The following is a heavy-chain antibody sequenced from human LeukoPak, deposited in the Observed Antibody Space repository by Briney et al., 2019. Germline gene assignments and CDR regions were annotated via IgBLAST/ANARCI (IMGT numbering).Heavy chain of an antibody. D-gene: IGHD3-22*01. CDR1: GFTFSSYA. Sequence: GGSLRLSCAASGFTFSSYAMHWVRQAPGKGLEWVAVTSYDGSNKDYADSVKGRFTISRDNSKNTLYLQMNSLRAEDTAVYYCARGSDSSGYYYIAHWGQGTLVTVSS. CDR2: TSYDGSNK. V-gene: IGHV3-30*01. CDR3: ARGSDSSGYYYIAH. J-gene: IGHJ4*02.